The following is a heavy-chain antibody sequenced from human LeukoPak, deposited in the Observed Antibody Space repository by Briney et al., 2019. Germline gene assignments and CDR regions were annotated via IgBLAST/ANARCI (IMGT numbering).Heavy chain of an antibody. CDR3: TRRRQSIDAFDI. Sequence: GGSLRLSCAASGFTFSSYAMHWVRQAPGKGLEWVAVISYDGSNKYYADSVKGRFTISRDNSKNTLYLQMNSLRAEDTAVYYCTRRRQSIDAFDIWGQGTMVTVSS. CDR1: GFTFSSYA. CDR2: ISYDGSNK. J-gene: IGHJ3*02. V-gene: IGHV3-30*04. D-gene: IGHD6-19*01.